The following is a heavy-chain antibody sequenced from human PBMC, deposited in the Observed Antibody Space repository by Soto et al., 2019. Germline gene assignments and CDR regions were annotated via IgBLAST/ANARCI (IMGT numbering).Heavy chain of an antibody. D-gene: IGHD3-22*01. CDR2: MNPNSGNT. CDR3: ARGFPYYYDSSGYLRFDP. Sequence: ASVKVSCKASGYTFTSYDINWVRQATGQGLEWMGWMNPNSGNTGYAQKFQGGVTMTRNTSISTAYMELSSLRSEDTAVYYCARGFPYYYDSSGYLRFDPWGQGTLVTVSS. V-gene: IGHV1-8*01. J-gene: IGHJ5*02. CDR1: GYTFTSYD.